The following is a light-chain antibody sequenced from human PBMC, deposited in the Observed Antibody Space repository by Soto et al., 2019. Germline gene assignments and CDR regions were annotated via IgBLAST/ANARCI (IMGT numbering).Light chain of an antibody. V-gene: IGKV1-33*01. J-gene: IGKJ4*01. CDR3: QQYETLPPT. CDR2: GAS. Sequence: DIQMTQSPSSLSASVGDRVTITCQASQDISNYLNWYQQKPGKAPKLLIYGASNLQTGVPSRFTGSGSGTDFTFTISSLQSEDIATYYCQQYETLPPTFGGGTKVEIK. CDR1: QDISNY.